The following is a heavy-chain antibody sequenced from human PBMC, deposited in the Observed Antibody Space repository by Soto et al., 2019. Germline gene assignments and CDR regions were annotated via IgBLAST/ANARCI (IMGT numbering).Heavy chain of an antibody. CDR2: ISAYNGNT. CDR1: GYTFTSYG. J-gene: IGHJ5*02. Sequence: AASVKVSCKASGYTFTSYGISWVRQAPGQGLEWMGWISAYNGNTNYAQKLQGRVTMTTDTSTSTAYMELRSLRSDDTAVYYCARDRRRITIFGVPRGLWFDPWGQGTLVTVSS. D-gene: IGHD3-3*01. V-gene: IGHV1-18*01. CDR3: ARDRRRITIFGVPRGLWFDP.